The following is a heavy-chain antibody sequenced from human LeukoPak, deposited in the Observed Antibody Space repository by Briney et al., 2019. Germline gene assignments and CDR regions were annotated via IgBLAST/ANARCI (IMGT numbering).Heavy chain of an antibody. CDR2: ISTSSSTK. CDR3: ARQQGFDF. J-gene: IGHJ4*02. V-gene: IGHV3-48*02. Sequence: GGSLRLSCAASGFTFSSYSMSWVRQAPGKGLEWVSYISTSSSTKMYADSVKGRFTISRDNAKNSLYLQMSSLRDEDTAVYYCARQQGFDFWGQGTLVTVSS. CDR1: GFTFSSYS. D-gene: IGHD6-13*01.